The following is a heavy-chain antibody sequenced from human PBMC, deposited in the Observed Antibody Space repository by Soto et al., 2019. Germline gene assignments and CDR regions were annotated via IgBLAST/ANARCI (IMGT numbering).Heavy chain of an antibody. D-gene: IGHD5-12*01. V-gene: IGHV3-23*01. CDR1: GFSFSSYP. CDR3: VKKGPDPYDHIDV. CDR2: ISSGSGFI. J-gene: IGHJ6*03. Sequence: EVQLLESGGGLAQPGGSLRLSCAASGFSFSSYPMNWVRQAPGKGLEWVSAISSGSGFIYYADSVRGRFTISRDNSRSTPLLQLNSLRAEDAAVYYCVKKGPDPYDHIDVWGKGTTVTVSS.